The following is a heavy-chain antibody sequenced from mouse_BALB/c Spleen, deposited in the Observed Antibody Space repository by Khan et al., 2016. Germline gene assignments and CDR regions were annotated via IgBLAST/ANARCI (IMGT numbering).Heavy chain of an antibody. CDR3: AMRLRRYFDV. D-gene: IGHD2-2*01. Sequence: EVQLQESGPGLVKPSQSLSLTCTVTGYSITSDYAWNWIRQFPGNKLEWMGYISYSGSTSYNPSLKSRISITRDTSKNQFFLQLNSVTTEDTATXYCAMRLRRYFDVWGAGTTVTVSS. J-gene: IGHJ1*01. CDR2: ISYSGST. V-gene: IGHV3-2*02. CDR1: GYSITSDYA.